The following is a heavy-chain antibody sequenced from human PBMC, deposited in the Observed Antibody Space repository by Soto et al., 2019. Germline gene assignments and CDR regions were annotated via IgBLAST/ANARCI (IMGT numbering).Heavy chain of an antibody. CDR2: ISGSGGST. D-gene: IGHD3-10*01. CDR3: AKSFSXGRELLWFGERTMSLDY. CDR1: GFTFSSYA. Sequence: GGSLRLSCAASGFTFSSYAMSWVRQAPGKGLEWVSAISGSGGSTYYADSVKGRFTISRDNSKNTLYLQMNSLRAEDXXVXXCAKSFSXGRELLWFGERTMSLDYWGQGTLVTVSS. J-gene: IGHJ4*02. V-gene: IGHV3-23*01.